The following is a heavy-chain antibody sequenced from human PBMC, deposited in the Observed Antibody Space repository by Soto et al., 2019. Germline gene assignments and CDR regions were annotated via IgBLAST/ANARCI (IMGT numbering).Heavy chain of an antibody. CDR1: GYTFTSDG. CDR2: ITGYNGNT. V-gene: IGHV1-18*01. D-gene: IGHD4-17*01. CDR3: ARAGKYGALCFFDY. Sequence: QVQLVQSGPEVKKPGASVKVSCKASGYTFTSDGISWVRQAPGQGLEWMGWITGYNGNTNYAENLQGRVTMTADTSTSTAYMELRSLRSDDTAMYYCARAGKYGALCFFDYLGQGTLVTVSS. J-gene: IGHJ4*02.